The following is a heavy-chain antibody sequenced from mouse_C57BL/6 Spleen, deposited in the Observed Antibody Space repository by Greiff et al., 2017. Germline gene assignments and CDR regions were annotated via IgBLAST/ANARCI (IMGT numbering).Heavy chain of an antibody. Sequence: VQGVESGAELARPGASVKMSCKASGYTFTSYTMHWVKQRPGQGLEWIGYINPSSGYTKYNQKFKDKATLTADKSSSTAYMQLSSLTSEDSAVYYCARSGGSSYAMDYWGQGTSVTVSS. CDR2: INPSSGYT. CDR3: ARSGGSSYAMDY. D-gene: IGHD1-1*01. CDR1: GYTFTSYT. V-gene: IGHV1-4*01. J-gene: IGHJ4*01.